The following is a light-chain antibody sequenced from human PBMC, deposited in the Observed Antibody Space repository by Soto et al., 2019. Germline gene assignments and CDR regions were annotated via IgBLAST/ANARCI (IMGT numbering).Light chain of an antibody. Sequence: QSVLTQSPSASASLGASVKLTCTLSSGHSSYAIAWHQQQPEKGPRYLMKLNSDGSHSKGDGIPDRFSGSSSGAERYLTISSLQSEDEADYYCQTRGTGILFGGGTQLTVL. CDR3: QTRGTGIL. CDR1: SGHSSYA. J-gene: IGLJ2*01. CDR2: LNSDGSH. V-gene: IGLV4-69*01.